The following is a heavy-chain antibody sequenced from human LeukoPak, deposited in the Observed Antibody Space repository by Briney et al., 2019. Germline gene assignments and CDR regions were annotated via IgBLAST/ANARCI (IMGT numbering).Heavy chain of an antibody. Sequence: GGSLRLSCRASGYTFSDYYMNWFRQTPEKGLEWLSYISHSGATVQYADSVRGRFTVSRDNDKNSLYLQMNSLRGENTAVYYCARDGAYDDARVYRADFWGQGTLVTVSS. V-gene: IGHV3-11*01. CDR2: ISHSGATV. D-gene: IGHD3-22*01. CDR3: ARDGAYDDARVYRADF. CDR1: GYTFSDYY. J-gene: IGHJ4*02.